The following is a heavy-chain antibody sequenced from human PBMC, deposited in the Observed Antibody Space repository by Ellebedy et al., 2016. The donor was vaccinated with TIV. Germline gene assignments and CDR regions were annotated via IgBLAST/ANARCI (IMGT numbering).Heavy chain of an antibody. CDR1: GFTFSSYG. CDR3: AKNAYGSRSHFFFQY. CDR2: ISGDGYST. Sequence: GESLKISXVASGFTFSSYGMHWVRQAPGKGLEWVSFISGDGYSTYYADSVKGRYTISRDDSKSTVFLHMSGLRAEDTAIYYCAKNAYGSRSHFFFQYWGQGALVTVSS. V-gene: IGHV3-23*01. D-gene: IGHD3-10*01. J-gene: IGHJ4*02.